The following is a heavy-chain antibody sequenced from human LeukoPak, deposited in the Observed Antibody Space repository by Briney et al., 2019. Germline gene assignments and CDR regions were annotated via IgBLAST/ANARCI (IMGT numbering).Heavy chain of an antibody. CDR1: GFTFDDYA. CDR3: AKAVGAYFPPLDY. J-gene: IGHJ4*02. CDR2: ISWNSGSI. Sequence: GGSLRLSCAASGFTFDDYAMHWVRQAPGKGQEWVSGISWNSGSIGYADSVKGRFTISRDNAKNSLYLQMNSLRAEDTALYYCAKAVGAYFPPLDYWGQGTLVTVSS. D-gene: IGHD1-26*01. V-gene: IGHV3-9*01.